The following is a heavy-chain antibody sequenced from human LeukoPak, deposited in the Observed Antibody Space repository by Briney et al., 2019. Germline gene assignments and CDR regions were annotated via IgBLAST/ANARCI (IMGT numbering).Heavy chain of an antibody. J-gene: IGHJ6*03. V-gene: IGHV1-8*01. CDR1: GYTFTSYD. CDR3: ARVLQRITIFGVVMGSYYMDV. CDR2: MNPNSGNT. Sequence: ASVKVSCKASGYTFTSYDINWVRQATGQGLEWMGWMNPNSGNTGYAQKFQGRVTMTRNTSISTAYMELSSLRSEDTAVYYCARVLQRITIFGVVMGSYYMDVWGKGTTVTVSS. D-gene: IGHD3-3*01.